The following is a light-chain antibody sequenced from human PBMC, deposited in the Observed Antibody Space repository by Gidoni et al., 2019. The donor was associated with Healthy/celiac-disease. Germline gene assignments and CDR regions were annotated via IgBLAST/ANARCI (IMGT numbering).Light chain of an antibody. J-gene: IGLJ3*02. CDR3: AAWDDSLNAWV. CDR2: SNN. CDR1: SSNIGSNT. V-gene: IGLV1-44*01. Sequence: QSVLTQPPSASGTPGQMVTISCSGSSSNIGSNTVNWYQQLPGTAPKLLIYSNNHRPSGVPDRFSGSKSGTSASLAISGLQSDDEADYYCAAWDDSLNAWVFGGGTKLTVL.